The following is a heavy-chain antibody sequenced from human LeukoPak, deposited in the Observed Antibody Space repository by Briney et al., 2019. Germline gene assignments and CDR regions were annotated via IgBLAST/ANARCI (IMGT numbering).Heavy chain of an antibody. CDR2: IWFDGSNK. J-gene: IGHJ4*02. CDR3: ARASGYYSGRFDY. Sequence: PGRSLRLSCAASGFSFSSYGMHWVRQAPGKGLEWVAVIWFDGSNKYYAGSMKGRVTISRDNSKNTRYMQMNSRRGEDTAVYYCARASGYYSGRFDYWGQGNLVTVSS. D-gene: IGHD3-3*01. CDR1: GFSFSSYG. V-gene: IGHV3-33*01.